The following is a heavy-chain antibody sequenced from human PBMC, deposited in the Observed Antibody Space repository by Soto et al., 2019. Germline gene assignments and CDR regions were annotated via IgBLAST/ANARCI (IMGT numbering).Heavy chain of an antibody. CDR2: ISYDGSNK. Sequence: QVQLVESGGGVVQPGRSLRLSCAASGFTFSSYGMHWVRQAPGKGLEWVAVISYDGSNKYYADSVKGRFTISRDNSKNXXYLQMCSLCAEDTAVYYCAKVKRPTVTTGYWYFDLWGRGTLVTVSS. CDR1: GFTFSSYG. J-gene: IGHJ2*01. CDR3: AKVKRPTVTTGYWYFDL. V-gene: IGHV3-30*18. D-gene: IGHD4-17*01.